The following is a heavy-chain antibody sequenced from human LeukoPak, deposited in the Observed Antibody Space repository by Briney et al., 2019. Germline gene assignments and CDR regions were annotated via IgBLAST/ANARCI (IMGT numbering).Heavy chain of an antibody. CDR1: GFTVSSNY. V-gene: IGHV3-53*01. D-gene: IGHD1-26*01. CDR2: IYSDGST. J-gene: IGHJ3*02. Sequence: GGSLRLSCAASGFTVSSNYMSWVGQVPGKGLEWVSEIYSDGSTYYAASVKGRFSISRDNSKNTVYLQMNTLRAEDTAVYYCARELREHGVFDIWGQGTMVTVSS. CDR3: ARELREHGVFDI.